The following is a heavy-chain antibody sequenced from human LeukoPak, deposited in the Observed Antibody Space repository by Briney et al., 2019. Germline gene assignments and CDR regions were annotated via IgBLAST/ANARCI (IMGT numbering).Heavy chain of an antibody. J-gene: IGHJ5*02. D-gene: IGHD6-19*01. CDR1: GGSISSSSYY. CDR3: AGHPVGWQWLAKFDP. Sequence: SETLSLTCTVSGGSISSSSYYWGWIRQPPGKGLEWIGSIYYSGSTYYNPSLKSRVTISVDTSKNQFSLKLSSVTAADTAVYYCAGHPVGWQWLAKFDPWGQGTLVTVSS. V-gene: IGHV4-39*07. CDR2: IYYSGST.